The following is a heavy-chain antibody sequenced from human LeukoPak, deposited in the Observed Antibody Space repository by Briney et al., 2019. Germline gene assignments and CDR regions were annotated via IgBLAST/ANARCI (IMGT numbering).Heavy chain of an antibody. D-gene: IGHD6-6*01. CDR3: ARGYLGIAARRSWFDP. CDR1: GGSISSYS. CDR2: IYHSGST. J-gene: IGHJ5*02. V-gene: IGHV4-30-2*01. Sequence: PSETLSLTCTVSGGSISSYSWSWIRQPPGKGLEWIGYIYHSGSTYYNPSLKSRVTISVDRSKNQFSLKLSSVTAADTAVYYCARGYLGIAARRSWFDPWGQGTLVTVSS.